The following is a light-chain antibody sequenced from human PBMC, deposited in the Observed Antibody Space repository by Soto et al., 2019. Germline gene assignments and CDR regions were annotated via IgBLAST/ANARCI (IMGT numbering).Light chain of an antibody. Sequence: QSALTQPASVSGSPGQSITISCTGTSSDVGGYNYVSWYQQHPGKAPKLMIYEVSNGPSGVSNRFSGSKSGNTASLTNSGLQAEDEAGSYCPSYTTSSTLVVFGGGTKLTVL. CDR1: SSDVGGYNY. V-gene: IGLV2-14*01. J-gene: IGLJ2*01. CDR3: PSYTTSSTLVV. CDR2: EVS.